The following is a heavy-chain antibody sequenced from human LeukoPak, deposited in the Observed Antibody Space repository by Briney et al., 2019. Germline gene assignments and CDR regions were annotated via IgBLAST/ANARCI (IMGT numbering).Heavy chain of an antibody. CDR1: GDSISSGDYY. V-gene: IGHV4-61*02. D-gene: IGHD5-12*01. CDR3: ARRRGGYLKSGHFDY. CDR2: ISSSGST. J-gene: IGHJ4*02. Sequence: SETLSLTCTVSGDSISSGDYYWSWIRQPAGKGLEWIGRISSSGSTNYNPSLKSRVTISVDTSKNQFSLKLSSVTAADTAVYYCARRRGGYLKSGHFDYWGQGTLVTVSS.